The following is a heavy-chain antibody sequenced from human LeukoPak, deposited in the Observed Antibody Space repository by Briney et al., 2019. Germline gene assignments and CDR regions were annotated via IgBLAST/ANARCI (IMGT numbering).Heavy chain of an antibody. V-gene: IGHV1-2*02. CDR2: INPNSGGT. Sequence: ASVKVSCKASGYTFTGYYMHWVRQAPGQGLEWMGWINPNSGGTNYAQKFQGRVTMTRDTSISTAYMELSRLRSDDTAVYYCARERKGDYYDSSGYYEGGAFDIWGQGTMVTVSS. CDR3: ARERKGDYYDSSGYYEGGAFDI. J-gene: IGHJ3*02. CDR1: GYTFTGYY. D-gene: IGHD3-22*01.